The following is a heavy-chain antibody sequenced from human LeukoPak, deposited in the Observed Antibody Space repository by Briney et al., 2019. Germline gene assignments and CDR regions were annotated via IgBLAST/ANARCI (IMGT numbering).Heavy chain of an antibody. J-gene: IGHJ5*02. V-gene: IGHV4-34*01. Sequence: PSETLSLTCAVYGGSFSGYYWSWIRQPPGKGLEWIGEINHSGSTNYNPSLKSRVTISVDTSKNQFSLKLSSVTAADTAVYYCARLILTGYFRDGDWFDPWGQGSLVTVSS. CDR1: GGSFSGYY. CDR3: ARLILTGYFRDGDWFDP. CDR2: INHSGST. D-gene: IGHD3-9*01.